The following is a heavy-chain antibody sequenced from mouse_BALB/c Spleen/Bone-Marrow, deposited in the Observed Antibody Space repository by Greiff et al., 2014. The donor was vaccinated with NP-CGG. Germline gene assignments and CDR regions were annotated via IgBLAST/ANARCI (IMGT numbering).Heavy chain of an antibody. CDR2: INPSNGGT. V-gene: IGHV1S81*02. CDR3: TRTWFYAMDY. D-gene: IGHD2-2*01. Sequence: QVQLQQSGAELVKPGASVKLSCKASGYTFTSYYMYWVKQRPGQGLEWIGGINPSNGGTNFNEKFKSKATLTVDKSSSTAYMQLSSLTSEDSAVYYCTRTWFYAMDYLGQGTSVTVSS. J-gene: IGHJ4*01. CDR1: GYTFTSYY.